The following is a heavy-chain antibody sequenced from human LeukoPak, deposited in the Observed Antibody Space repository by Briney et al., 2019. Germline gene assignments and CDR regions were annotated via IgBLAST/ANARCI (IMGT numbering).Heavy chain of an antibody. CDR1: GGTFSSYA. D-gene: IGHD5-12*01. J-gene: IGHJ4*02. CDR2: ISAYNGNT. V-gene: IGHV1-18*01. Sequence: ASVKVSCKASGGTFSSYAISWVRQAPGQGLEWMGWISAYNGNTNYAQKLQGRVTVTTDTSTSTAYMELRSLRSDDTAVYYCARDRGDYSGYDYWGQGTLVTVSS. CDR3: ARDRGDYSGYDY.